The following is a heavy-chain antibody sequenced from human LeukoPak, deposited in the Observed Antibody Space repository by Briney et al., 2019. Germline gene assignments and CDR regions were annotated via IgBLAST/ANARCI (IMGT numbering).Heavy chain of an antibody. CDR1: GFTFSSYA. CDR2: IGASGGST. V-gene: IGHV3-23*01. Sequence: GGSLRLACATSGFTFSSYAMSWVRQAPGKGLEWVSGIGASGGSTYYADSVKGRFTISRDNSKYTLYLQMNSLRTEDTAVYYCAKAEGYDILTGLDYWGQGTLVTVSS. CDR3: AKAEGYDILTGLDY. J-gene: IGHJ4*02. D-gene: IGHD3-9*01.